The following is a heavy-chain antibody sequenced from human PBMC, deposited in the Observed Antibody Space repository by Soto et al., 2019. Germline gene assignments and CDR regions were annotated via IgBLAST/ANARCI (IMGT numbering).Heavy chain of an antibody. CDR1: GYTFTSYY. CDR2: INPSGGST. Sequence: ASVQVSCKASGYTFTSYYMHWVRQAPGQGLEWMGIINPSGGSTSYAQKYQGRVTMTRDTSITTVYMELSNLSRDDTAVYYCGRGRSGELVIFYWGQGTLVTVSS. CDR3: GRGRSGELVIFY. V-gene: IGHV1-46*03. J-gene: IGHJ4*02. D-gene: IGHD1-26*01.